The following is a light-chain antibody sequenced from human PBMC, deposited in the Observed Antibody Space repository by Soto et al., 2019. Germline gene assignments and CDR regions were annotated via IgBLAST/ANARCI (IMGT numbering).Light chain of an antibody. CDR3: QQYGSSGT. J-gene: IGKJ1*01. V-gene: IGKV3-20*01. Sequence: EIVLTQSPGTLSLSPGEGATLSCRASQSVGSSYIAWYQQRPGQTPRLLIYGASNRATGIPDRFSGSGSGTDFTLTISRLEPEDFAVYYCQQYGSSGTFGQGTKVDIK. CDR2: GAS. CDR1: QSVGSSY.